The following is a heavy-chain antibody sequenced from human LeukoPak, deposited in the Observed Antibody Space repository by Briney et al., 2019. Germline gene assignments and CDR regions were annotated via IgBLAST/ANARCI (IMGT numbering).Heavy chain of an antibody. CDR2: ISWNSGSI. J-gene: IGHJ4*02. V-gene: IGHV3-9*01. CDR3: AKDSSGTLAY. CDR1: GFTFDDYA. Sequence: PGRSLRLSCAASGFTFDDYAMHWVRQAPGKGLEGVSGISWNSGSIGYADSVKGRFTISRDNAKNSLYLQMNSLRAEDTALYYCAKDSSGTLAYWGQGTLVTVSS. D-gene: IGHD2-2*01.